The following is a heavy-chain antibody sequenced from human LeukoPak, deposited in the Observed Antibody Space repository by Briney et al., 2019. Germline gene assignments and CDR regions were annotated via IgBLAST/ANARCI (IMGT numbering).Heavy chain of an antibody. D-gene: IGHD3-9*01. Sequence: GGSLRLSCAASGFTFSSYAMSWVRQAPGKGLEWVSAISGSGGSTYYADSVKGRFIISRDNSKNTLYLQMNSLRAEDTAVYYCAKGDLDWLLEEDWGQGTLVTVSS. V-gene: IGHV3-23*01. CDR3: AKGDLDWLLEED. J-gene: IGHJ4*02. CDR2: ISGSGGST. CDR1: GFTFSSYA.